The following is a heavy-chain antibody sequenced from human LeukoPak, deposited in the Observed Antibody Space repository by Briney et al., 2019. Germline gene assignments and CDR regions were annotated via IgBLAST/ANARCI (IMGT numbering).Heavy chain of an antibody. J-gene: IGHJ6*03. CDR2: IRYDGSNK. CDR1: GFTFSSYG. V-gene: IGHV3-30*02. D-gene: IGHD3-10*01. Sequence: GGSLRLSCAASGFTFSSYGMHWVRQAPGKGLGWVAFIRYDGSNKYYADSVKGRFTISRDNSKNTLYLQMNSLRAEDTAVYYCAKDVVDYGSGSYYNLYYYYYMDVWGKGTTVTISS. CDR3: AKDVVDYGSGSYYNLYYYYYMDV.